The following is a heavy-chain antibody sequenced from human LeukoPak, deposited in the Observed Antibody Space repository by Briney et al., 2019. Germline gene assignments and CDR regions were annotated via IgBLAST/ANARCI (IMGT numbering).Heavy chain of an antibody. Sequence: SETLSLTCAVYGGSFSGYYWSWLRQPPGKGLEWIGEINHSGSTNYNPSLKSRVTISVDTSKNQFSLMLSSVTAADTAVYYCARASIAVAGRKSDFDYWGQGTLVTVSS. CDR1: GGSFSGYY. D-gene: IGHD6-19*01. CDR3: ARASIAVAGRKSDFDY. J-gene: IGHJ4*02. V-gene: IGHV4-34*01. CDR2: INHSGST.